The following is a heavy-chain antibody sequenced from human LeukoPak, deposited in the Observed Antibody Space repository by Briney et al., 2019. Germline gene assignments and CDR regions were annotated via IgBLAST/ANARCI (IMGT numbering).Heavy chain of an antibody. V-gene: IGHV4-39*02. CDR2: VYYGRSP. J-gene: IGHJ4*02. CDR1: GDSISRSTYY. CDR3: ARSSGTGTFSY. Sequence: SETLSLTCTVSGDSISRSTYYWAWIRQPPGKGLEWIGSVYYGRSPYFNPSLESRATISVDTSKNHFSLKMSPVTAADTAVYYCARSSGTGTFSYWGQGTLVTVSS. D-gene: IGHD6-25*01.